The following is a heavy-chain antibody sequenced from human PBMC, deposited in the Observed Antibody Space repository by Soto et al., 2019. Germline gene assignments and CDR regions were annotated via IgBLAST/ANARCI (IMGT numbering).Heavy chain of an antibody. V-gene: IGHV4-59*08. Sequence: ASETLSLTCTVSGGSISSYYWSWIRQPPGKGLEWIGYIYYSGSTNYNPSLKSRVTISVDTSKNQFSLKLSSVTAADTAVYYCARHSYYYDSSGYSEYDYWGQGTLVTVSS. J-gene: IGHJ4*02. D-gene: IGHD3-22*01. CDR3: ARHSYYYDSSGYSEYDY. CDR1: GGSISSYY. CDR2: IYYSGST.